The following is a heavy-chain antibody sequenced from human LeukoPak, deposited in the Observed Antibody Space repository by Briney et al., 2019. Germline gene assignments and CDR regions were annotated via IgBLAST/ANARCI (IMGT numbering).Heavy chain of an antibody. D-gene: IGHD3-10*01. CDR1: GGSISSYY. CDR2: IYYSGST. V-gene: IGHV4-59*01. CDR3: ASFGGVTDY. J-gene: IGHJ4*02. Sequence: PSETLSLTCTVSGGSISSYYWSWVRQPPGKGLEWIGYIYYSGSTNYNPSLKSRVTISVGTSKNQFSLKLSSVTAADTAVYYCASFGGVTDYWGQGTLVTVSS.